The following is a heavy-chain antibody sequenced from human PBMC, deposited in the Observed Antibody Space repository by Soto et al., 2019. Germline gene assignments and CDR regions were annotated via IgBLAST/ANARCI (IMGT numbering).Heavy chain of an antibody. CDR1: GGSISSYY. V-gene: IGHV4-59*01. J-gene: IGHJ5*02. Sequence: PSETLSLTCTVSGGSISSYYWSWIRQPPGKGLEWIGYIYYSGSTNYNPSLKSRVTISVDTSKNQFSLKLSSVTAADTAIYYCARTANGLDPWGQGTLVTVSS. CDR3: ARTANGLDP. CDR2: IYYSGST.